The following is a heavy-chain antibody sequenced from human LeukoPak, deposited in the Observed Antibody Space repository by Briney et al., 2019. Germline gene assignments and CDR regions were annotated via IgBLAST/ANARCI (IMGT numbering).Heavy chain of an antibody. CDR3: ARSFSSGWYGSGTGFDP. Sequence: SETLSLTCTVSGGSVSSGSYYWSWIRQPPGKGLEWIGYIYYSGSTNYNPSLKSRVTISVDTSKNQFSLKLSSVTAADTAVYYCARSFSSGWYGSGTGFDPWGQGTLVTVSS. D-gene: IGHD6-19*01. CDR1: GGSVSSGSYY. CDR2: IYYSGST. V-gene: IGHV4-61*01. J-gene: IGHJ5*02.